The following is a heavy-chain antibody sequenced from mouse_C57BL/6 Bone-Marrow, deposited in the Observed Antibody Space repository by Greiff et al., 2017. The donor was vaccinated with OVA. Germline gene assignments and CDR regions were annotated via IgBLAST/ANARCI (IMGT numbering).Heavy chain of an antibody. J-gene: IGHJ4*01. Sequence: EVKVVESGGGLVQPGGSLKLSCAASGFTFSDYYMYWGRQTPEKRLEWVAYISNGGGSTYYPDTVKGRFTITRDNAKNTLYLQMSRLKSEDTAMYYCAKTDGYYDYYAMDYWGQGTSVTVSS. CDR2: ISNGGGST. V-gene: IGHV5-12*01. CDR1: GFTFSDYY. CDR3: AKTDGYYDYYAMDY. D-gene: IGHD2-3*01.